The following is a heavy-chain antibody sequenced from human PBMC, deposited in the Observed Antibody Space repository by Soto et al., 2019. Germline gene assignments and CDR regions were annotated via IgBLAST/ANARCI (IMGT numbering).Heavy chain of an antibody. Sequence: SVKVSCKASGFTFTSSAVQWVRQARGQRLEWIGWIVVGSGNTNYAQKFQERVTITRDMSTSTAYMELSSLRSEDTAVYYCAAVLFSPQRFSAPTNYFDYWGQGTLVTVPQ. D-gene: IGHD3-3*02. CDR1: GFTFTSSA. J-gene: IGHJ4*02. V-gene: IGHV1-58*01. CDR3: AAVLFSPQRFSAPTNYFDY. CDR2: IVVGSGNT.